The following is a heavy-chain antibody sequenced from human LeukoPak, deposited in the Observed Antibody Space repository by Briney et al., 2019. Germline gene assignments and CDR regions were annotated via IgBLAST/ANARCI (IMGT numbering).Heavy chain of an antibody. J-gene: IGHJ4*02. CDR2: IRYDGSNK. D-gene: IGHD1-26*01. CDR1: GFTFSLYG. CDR3: ARGHIGTYHYFDY. Sequence: PGGSLRLSCAASGFTFSLYGVHWVRQAPGKGLEWLAFIRYDGSNKYYADSVKGRFTISRDNSKNTLYLQINSLRAEDTAVYYCARGHIGTYHYFDYWGQGTLVTVSS. V-gene: IGHV3-30*02.